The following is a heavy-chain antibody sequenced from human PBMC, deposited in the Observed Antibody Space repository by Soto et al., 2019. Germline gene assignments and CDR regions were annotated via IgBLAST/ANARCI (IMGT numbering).Heavy chain of an antibody. Sequence: ASVKVSCKASGYTFTSYGISWVRQAPGQGLEWMGWISAYNGNTNYAQKLQGRVTMTTDTSTSTAYMELRSLRSDDTAVYYCARDWNYVEYYCYYGMDVWGQGTTVTVSS. V-gene: IGHV1-18*01. D-gene: IGHD1-7*01. CDR1: GYTFTSYG. J-gene: IGHJ6*02. CDR3: ARDWNYVEYYCYYGMDV. CDR2: ISAYNGNT.